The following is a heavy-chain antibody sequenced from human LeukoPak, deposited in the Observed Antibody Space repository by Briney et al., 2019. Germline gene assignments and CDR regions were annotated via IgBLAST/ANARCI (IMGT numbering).Heavy chain of an antibody. CDR2: IYSGGTT. J-gene: IGHJ5*02. D-gene: IGHD2-2*01. Sequence: PGGSLRLSCATSGFTVSSNYMSWVRQAPGKGLEWVSVIYSGGTTYYADSVKGRFTISRDNSKNTLYLQMNSLRAEDTAVYFCARGWGSTSSNYFDPWGQGTLVTVSS. V-gene: IGHV3-53*01. CDR1: GFTVSSNY. CDR3: ARGWGSTSSNYFDP.